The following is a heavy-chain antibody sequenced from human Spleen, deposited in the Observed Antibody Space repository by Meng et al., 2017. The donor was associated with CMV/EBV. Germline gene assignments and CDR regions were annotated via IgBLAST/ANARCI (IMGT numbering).Heavy chain of an antibody. J-gene: IGHJ5*02. V-gene: IGHV3-74*03. CDR3: ARDLLTTNWFDP. D-gene: IGHD1-14*01. Sequence: SAAYGFTFSGYWMHWVRQAPGKGPVWLSRINTDGRSTAYADSVKGRFTISRDNAKNTLYLQMNSLRAEDTAVYYCARDLLTTNWFDPWGQGTLVTVSS. CDR1: GFTFSGYW. CDR2: INTDGRST.